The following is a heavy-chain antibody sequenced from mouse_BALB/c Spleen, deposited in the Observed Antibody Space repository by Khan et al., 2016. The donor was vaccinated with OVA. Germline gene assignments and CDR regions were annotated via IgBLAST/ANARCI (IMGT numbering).Heavy chain of an antibody. CDR1: GYTFTEYT. Sequence: VQLQQSGPELVKPGASVKISCKTSGYTFTEYTLHWVKPSHGKSLEWIGVINPKNGVTSYNQKFKGKAPLTVDKSSSTAYMEFRSLTSEDSAVYYCARDAGRYWGQGTSVTVSS. J-gene: IGHJ4*01. CDR2: INPKNGVT. V-gene: IGHV1-18*01. CDR3: ARDAGRY. D-gene: IGHD3-3*01.